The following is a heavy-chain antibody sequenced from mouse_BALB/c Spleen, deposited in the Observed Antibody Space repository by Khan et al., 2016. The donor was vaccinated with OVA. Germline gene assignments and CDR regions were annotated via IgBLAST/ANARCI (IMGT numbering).Heavy chain of an antibody. Sequence: QVQRQQSGAELVRPGVSVKISCKGSGYTFTDYAMHWVKQSHAKSLEWIGVSSTYYGDADYNQKFKGKATMTVDKSSSTAYMEHARLTSADSSIYYCARGSGNSRFAYWGQGTLVTVSA. J-gene: IGHJ3*01. CDR2: SSTYYGDA. CDR1: GYTFTDYA. D-gene: IGHD1-3*01. V-gene: IGHV1S137*01. CDR3: ARGSGNSRFAY.